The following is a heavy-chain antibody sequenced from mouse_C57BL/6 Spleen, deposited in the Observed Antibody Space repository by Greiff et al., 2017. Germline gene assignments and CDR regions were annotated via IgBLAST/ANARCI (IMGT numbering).Heavy chain of an antibody. D-gene: IGHD1-1*01. J-gene: IGHJ2*01. CDR1: GYTFTSYW. CDR2: IYPGSGST. CDR3: ATSSFITTVVADY. V-gene: IGHV1-55*01. Sequence: VQLQQPGAELVKPGASVKMSCKASGYTFTSYWITWVKQRPGQGLEWIGDIYPGSGSTNYNEKFKSKATLTVDTSSSTAYMQLSSLTSEDSAVYYCATSSFITTVVADYWGQGTTLTVSS.